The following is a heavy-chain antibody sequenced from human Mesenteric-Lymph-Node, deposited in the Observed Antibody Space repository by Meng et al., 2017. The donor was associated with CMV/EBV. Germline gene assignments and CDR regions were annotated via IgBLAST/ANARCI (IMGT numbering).Heavy chain of an antibody. CDR3: TQKGYCTNGVCYQGGMFDY. CDR2: INPNSGDT. Sequence: ASVKVSCKASEHTFTAHYLHWVRQAPGQGLEWVGWINPNSGDTKLAQKFQGRVTLTRDTSISTAYMELRRLRSDDTAVFYCTQKGYCTNGVCYQGGMFDYWGQGTLVTVSS. V-gene: IGHV1-2*02. D-gene: IGHD2-8*01. J-gene: IGHJ4*02. CDR1: EHTFTAHY.